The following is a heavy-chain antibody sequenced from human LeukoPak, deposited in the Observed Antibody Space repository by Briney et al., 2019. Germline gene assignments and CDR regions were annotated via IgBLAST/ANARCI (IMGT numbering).Heavy chain of an antibody. CDR1: GYTFSSYS. CDR2: ISSGSSYI. CDR3: ARSFYDSSGYPNFDY. V-gene: IGHV3-21*01. D-gene: IGHD3-22*01. J-gene: IGHJ4*02. Sequence: PGGSLRLSCAASGYTFSSYSMNWVRQAPGKGLEWVSFISSGSSYIYYGDSAKGRFTISRDNAKKSLYLQMNSLRAEDTAVYFCARSFYDSSGYPNFDYWGQGTLVTVSS.